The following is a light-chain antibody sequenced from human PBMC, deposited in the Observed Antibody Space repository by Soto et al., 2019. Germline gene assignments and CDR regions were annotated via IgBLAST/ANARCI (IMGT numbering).Light chain of an antibody. CDR2: DAT. Sequence: DIQMTQSPSSLSASVGDRVTITCQASQDITYYLNWYQQKAGRAPKLLIFDATSLDTGVPSRFSGRGSRTHFTFTISSLQPEDVATYYCQQYDNLVPITFGQGTRLDIK. V-gene: IGKV1-33*01. CDR3: QQYDNLVPIT. J-gene: IGKJ5*01. CDR1: QDITYY.